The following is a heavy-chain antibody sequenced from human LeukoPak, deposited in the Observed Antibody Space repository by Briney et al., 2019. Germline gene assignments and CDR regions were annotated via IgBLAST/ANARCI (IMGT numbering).Heavy chain of an antibody. CDR2: ISSSSSYI. V-gene: IGHV3-21*01. Sequence: GGSLRLSCAASGFTISSYSMNWVSQAQGKGLEWVSSISSSSSYIYYADSVKGRFTISRGNAKNSLYLQMNSLRAEDTAVYYCARVGSLDSSGSYYFDYWGQGTLVTVSS. J-gene: IGHJ4*02. CDR3: ARVGSLDSSGSYYFDY. CDR1: GFTISSYS. D-gene: IGHD3-22*01.